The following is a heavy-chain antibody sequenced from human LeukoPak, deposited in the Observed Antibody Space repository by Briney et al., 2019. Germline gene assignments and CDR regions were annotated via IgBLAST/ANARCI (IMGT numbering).Heavy chain of an antibody. CDR1: ALTFSSYW. J-gene: IGHJ4*02. CDR2: INSDGSST. V-gene: IGHV3-74*01. D-gene: IGHD4-17*01. CDR3: TIVVIFSDYGH. Sequence: AGGSLRLSCAAAALTFSSYWVHSVRQAPGKGLVWVSRINSDGSSTSYADSVKGRFTISRDNDKNTLYLQMNILSDDNTALDYCTIVVIFSDYGHWGEGTLVTVSS.